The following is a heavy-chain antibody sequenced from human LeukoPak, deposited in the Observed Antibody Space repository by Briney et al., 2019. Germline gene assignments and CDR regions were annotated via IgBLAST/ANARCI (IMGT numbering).Heavy chain of an antibody. D-gene: IGHD1-26*01. CDR1: GFTFSTKW. CDR3: AIYSGSFPRCLDP. J-gene: IGHJ5*02. CDR2: INRDGSQK. Sequence: GWSLRLSCAASGFTFSTKWMNWVRQAPGKGLEWVANINRDGSQKDYVDSVKGRFTISRDNAKNSLYLQMNSLRAEDTAVYYCAIYSGSFPRCLDPWGQGTLVTVSS. V-gene: IGHV3-7*01.